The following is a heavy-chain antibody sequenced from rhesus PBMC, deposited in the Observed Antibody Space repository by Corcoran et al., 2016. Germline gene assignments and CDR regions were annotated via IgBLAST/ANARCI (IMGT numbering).Heavy chain of an antibody. CDR3: ARDTVTGGLDS. D-gene: IGHD4-23*01. CDR1: GFTFRDSY. Sequence: EVQLVESGGGLAKPGGSLRLCCAASGFTFRDSYMHGGRQASGKGLEWVSRISNGGGSTWYADSVKGRFTISRENAKNTLYLQMDSLRAEDTAVYYCARDTVTGGLDSWGQGVVVTVSS. CDR2: ISNGGGST. V-gene: IGHV3-59*01. J-gene: IGHJ6*01.